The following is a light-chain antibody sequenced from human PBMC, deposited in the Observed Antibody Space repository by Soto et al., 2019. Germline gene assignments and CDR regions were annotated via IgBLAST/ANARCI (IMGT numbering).Light chain of an antibody. Sequence: EIVLTQSPGTLSLSPGERATLSCRVSQSVSSSYLAWYQQNPGQAPRLLIYGTSSRATGIPDRFSGSGSGTDFTLTISRLEPEDFAVFYCQQYGIPPYTFGQGTKLEIK. CDR1: QSVSSSY. V-gene: IGKV3-20*01. CDR2: GTS. CDR3: QQYGIPPYT. J-gene: IGKJ2*01.